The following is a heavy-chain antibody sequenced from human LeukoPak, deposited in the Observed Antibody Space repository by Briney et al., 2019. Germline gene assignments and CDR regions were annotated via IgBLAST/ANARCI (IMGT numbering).Heavy chain of an antibody. Sequence: SETLSLTCAVYGGPFSGYYWSWIRQPPGKGLEWIGEINHSGSTNYNPSLKSRVTISVDTSKNQFSLKLSSVTAADTAVYYCARRSRGARRNWFDPWGQGTLVTVSS. CDR2: INHSGST. D-gene: IGHD1-26*01. CDR3: ARRSRGARRNWFDP. CDR1: GGPFSGYY. V-gene: IGHV4-34*01. J-gene: IGHJ5*02.